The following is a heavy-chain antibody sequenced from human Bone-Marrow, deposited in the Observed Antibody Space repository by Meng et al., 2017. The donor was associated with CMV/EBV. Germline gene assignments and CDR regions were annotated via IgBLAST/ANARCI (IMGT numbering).Heavy chain of an antibody. V-gene: IGHV3-23*03. Sequence: GESLKISCAASGFTFSSYWMSWVRQAPGKGLEWVSVIYSGGSSTYYADSVKGRFTISRDNSKYTLYLQMNSLRAEDTAVYYCAKGGGGHSSGWYGALDYWGQGTLVTVSS. J-gene: IGHJ4*02. CDR3: AKGGGGHSSGWYGALDY. CDR1: GFTFSSYW. CDR2: IYSGGSST. D-gene: IGHD6-19*01.